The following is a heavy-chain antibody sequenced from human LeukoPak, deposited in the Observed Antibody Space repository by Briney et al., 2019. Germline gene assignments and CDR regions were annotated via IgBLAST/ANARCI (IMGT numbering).Heavy chain of an antibody. V-gene: IGHV4-4*07. Sequence: SETLSLTCTVSGTSIVSTDWTWIRQPAGKTLEWVGRVYLTKTPNYNPSLKSRVPISIAKSKSQSSLRSTSVTAAAPAVYYCARWRSGNVATMDEYYYYMDVWGKGTTVTVSS. CDR2: VYLTKTP. D-gene: IGHD5-12*01. CDR3: ARWRSGNVATMDEYYYYMDV. CDR1: GTSIVSTD. J-gene: IGHJ6*03.